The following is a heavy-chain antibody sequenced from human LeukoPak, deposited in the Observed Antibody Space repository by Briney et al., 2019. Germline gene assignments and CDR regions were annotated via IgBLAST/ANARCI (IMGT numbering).Heavy chain of an antibody. CDR2: IRYDGSNK. CDR1: GFTFSGYG. V-gene: IGHV3-30*02. D-gene: IGHD1-26*01. J-gene: IGHJ1*01. Sequence: PGGSLRLSCAASGFTFSGYGMHWVRQAPGKGLEWVAFIRYDGSNKYYADSVKGRFTISRDNSKNTLYLQMNSLRAEDTAVYYCAKDARIVGATIAAYFQHWGQGTLVTVSS. CDR3: AKDARIVGATIAAYFQH.